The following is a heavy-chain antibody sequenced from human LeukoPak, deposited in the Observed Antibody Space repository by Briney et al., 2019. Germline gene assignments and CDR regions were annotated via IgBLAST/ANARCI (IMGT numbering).Heavy chain of an antibody. D-gene: IGHD1-26*01. CDR2: ISSSGSTI. CDR3: AREGLSLGIFDY. V-gene: IGHV3-11*01. CDR1: GYTFSDDY. J-gene: IGHJ4*02. Sequence: KPGGSLRLSCAASGYTFSDDYMSWIRQAPGEGLGWVSYISSSGSTIYYADSVKGRFTISRDNAKNSLYLQMNSLRAEDTAVYYCAREGLSLGIFDYWGQGTLVTVSS.